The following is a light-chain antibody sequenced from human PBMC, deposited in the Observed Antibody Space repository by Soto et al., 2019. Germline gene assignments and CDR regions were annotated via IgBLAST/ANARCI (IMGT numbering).Light chain of an antibody. J-gene: IGKJ3*01. Sequence: EIVMTQSPATLSVSPGERATLSCRARQSVSSNLAWYQQKPGQAPRLLIYGASTRATVIPARFSGSGSGTEFTLTISSLPSEDFAVYYCQQYNNWPPFTFGPGTKVDIK. V-gene: IGKV3-15*01. CDR2: GAS. CDR3: QQYNNWPPFT. CDR1: QSVSSN.